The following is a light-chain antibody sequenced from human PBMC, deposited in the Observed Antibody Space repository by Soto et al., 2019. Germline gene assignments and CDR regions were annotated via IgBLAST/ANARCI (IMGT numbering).Light chain of an antibody. CDR2: GAS. CDR3: QHYNNWPLT. J-gene: IGKJ4*01. Sequence: EIVMTQSPATLSVSPGERATLSCRASQNVNSNLAWYQQKLGQAPRLLIYGASTRATGIPARFSGSGSGTEFTLTISSLQSEDFAVYYCQHYNNWPLTVGGGTKVKIK. CDR1: QNVNSN. V-gene: IGKV3-15*01.